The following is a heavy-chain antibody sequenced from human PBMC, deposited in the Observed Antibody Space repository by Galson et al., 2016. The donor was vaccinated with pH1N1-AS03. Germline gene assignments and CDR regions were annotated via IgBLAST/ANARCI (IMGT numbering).Heavy chain of an antibody. CDR1: GFIFSAYP. D-gene: IGHD1-7*01. CDR2: IGTSSTYI. Sequence: SLRLSCAASGFIFSAYPMNWVRQAPGKGLEWVSFIGTSSTYIYYADSVKGRFTISRDNMKKSLYLQLNSLRAEDTGIYYCARDQGWNYGGLDLWGQGTLVTVSS. J-gene: IGHJ5*02. CDR3: ARDQGWNYGGLDL. V-gene: IGHV3-21*01.